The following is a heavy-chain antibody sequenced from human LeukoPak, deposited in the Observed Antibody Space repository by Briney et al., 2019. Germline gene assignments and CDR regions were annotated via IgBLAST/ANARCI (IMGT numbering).Heavy chain of an antibody. CDR3: AKEEKVGATRLDY. V-gene: IGHV3-48*01. CDR1: GFAFSNYN. J-gene: IGHJ4*02. Sequence: GGSLRLSCAASGFAFSNYNMNWVRQAPGKGLEWVPYISSSSHSIYYADSVRGRLTISRDNAEDTLFLQINSLRAEDTAVYYCAKEEKVGATRLDYWGQGTLVTVSS. CDR2: ISSSSHSI. D-gene: IGHD1-26*01.